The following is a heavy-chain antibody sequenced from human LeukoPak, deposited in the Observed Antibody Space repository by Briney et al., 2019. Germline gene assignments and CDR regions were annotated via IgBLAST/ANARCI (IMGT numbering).Heavy chain of an antibody. CDR2: IYTSGST. Sequence: SETLSLTCTVSGGSISSYYWSWIRQPVGKGLEWIGRIYTSGSTNYNPSLKSRVTMSVDTSKNQFSLKLSSVTAADTAVYYCARHQRSRSYYDSSGYLGYWGQGTLVTVSS. D-gene: IGHD3-22*01. CDR3: ARHQRSRSYYDSSGYLGY. J-gene: IGHJ4*02. CDR1: GGSISSYY. V-gene: IGHV4-4*07.